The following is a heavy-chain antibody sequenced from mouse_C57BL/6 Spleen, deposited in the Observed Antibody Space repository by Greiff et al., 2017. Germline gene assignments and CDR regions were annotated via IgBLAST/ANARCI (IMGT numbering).Heavy chain of an antibody. CDR2: INPSSGYT. CDR3: ARGDYEEWFAY. J-gene: IGHJ3*01. D-gene: IGHD2-4*01. CDR1: GYTFTSYT. Sequence: QVQLQQSGAELARPGASVKMSCKASGYTFTSYTLHWVKQRPGQGLEWIGYINPSSGYTKYNQKFKDKATLTADKSPSTAYMQLSSLTSEDSAVYYCARGDYEEWFAYWGQGTLVTVSA. V-gene: IGHV1-4*01.